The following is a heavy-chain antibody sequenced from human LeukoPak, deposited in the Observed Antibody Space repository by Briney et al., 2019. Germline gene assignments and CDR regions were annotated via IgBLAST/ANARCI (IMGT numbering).Heavy chain of an antibody. CDR3: ARDDGDGYNFDY. CDR1: GFTFSSYA. V-gene: IGHV3-23*01. D-gene: IGHD5-24*01. Sequence: GGSLRLSCAASGFTFSSYAMSWVRQAPGKGLEWVSAISGSGGSTYYADSGKGRFTISRDNAKNSLYLQMNSLRAEDTAVYYCARDDGDGYNFDYWGQGTLVTVSS. CDR2: ISGSGGST. J-gene: IGHJ4*02.